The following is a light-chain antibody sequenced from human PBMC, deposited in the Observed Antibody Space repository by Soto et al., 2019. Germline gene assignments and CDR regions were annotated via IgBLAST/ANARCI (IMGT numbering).Light chain of an antibody. Sequence: DIQLDQSPYSLSASVGDRVAIACRASHIVSSYLNWYQHKPGKAPKLLIYAVSNLQSGVPSRFSGSGSGTDFTLTISSLQPEDFATYYCQQSYSRPLTFGGGTKVDI. CDR2: AVS. CDR1: HIVSSY. CDR3: QQSYSRPLT. V-gene: IGKV1-39*01. J-gene: IGKJ4*01.